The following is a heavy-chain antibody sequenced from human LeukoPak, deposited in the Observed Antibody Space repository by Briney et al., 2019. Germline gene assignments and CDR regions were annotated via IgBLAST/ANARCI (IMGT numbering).Heavy chain of an antibody. V-gene: IGHV3-21*01. CDR1: GFTFSNYN. D-gene: IGHD3-3*01. Sequence: PGGSLRLSCAASGFTFSNYNMNWVRQAPGKGLEWVSSIRSSTTYVYYADSVKGGFTISRDNAKNSLYLQMNSLRAEDTAVYYCARDERLLSFLKWGQGTLVTVSS. J-gene: IGHJ4*02. CDR3: ARDERLLSFLK. CDR2: IRSSTTYV.